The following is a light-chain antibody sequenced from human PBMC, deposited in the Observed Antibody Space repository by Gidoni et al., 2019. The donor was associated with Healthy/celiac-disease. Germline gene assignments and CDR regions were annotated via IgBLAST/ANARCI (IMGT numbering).Light chain of an antibody. CDR1: QSIGDW. J-gene: IGKJ1*01. CDR2: KAS. Sequence: QMTPSPSTLSASIGDRVTVTCRASQSIGDWLAWYQQKPGEAPKLLIYKASRLESGVPSRFSGSGSGTEFTLTINSLQPDDFATYYCHHYSNLWTFGQGSKVDIK. CDR3: HHYSNLWT. V-gene: IGKV1-5*03.